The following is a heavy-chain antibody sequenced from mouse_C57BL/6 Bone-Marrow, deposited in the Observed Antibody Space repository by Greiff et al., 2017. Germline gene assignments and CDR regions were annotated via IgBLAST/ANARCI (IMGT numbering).Heavy chain of an antibody. Sequence: QVQLQQPGAELVRPGSSVKLSCKASGYTFTSYWMHWVKQRPIQGLEWIGNIYPSDSDTHYNQKFKDKATLTVDKSSSTAYMQLSSRTYESSAVYYCARKVYYGSSLDYWGQSTTLTVSS. J-gene: IGHJ2*01. CDR3: ARKVYYGSSLDY. CDR1: GYTFTSYW. D-gene: IGHD1-1*01. V-gene: IGHV1-52*01. CDR2: IYPSDSDT.